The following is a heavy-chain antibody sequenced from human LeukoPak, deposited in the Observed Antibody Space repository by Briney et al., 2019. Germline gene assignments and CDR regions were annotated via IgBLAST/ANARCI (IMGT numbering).Heavy chain of an antibody. CDR3: TTGVWGYCSSTSCYLVDY. J-gene: IGHJ4*02. V-gene: IGHV3-15*01. CDR2: IKSKTVGGTT. D-gene: IGHD2-2*01. CDR1: GFTFSNAW. Sequence: PGGSLRLSCAASGFTFSNAWMSWVRQAPGKGLEWVGRIKSKTVGGTTDYAAPVKGRFTISRDDSKNTLYLQMNSLKTEDTAVYYCTTGVWGYCSSTSCYLVDYWGQGTLVTVSS.